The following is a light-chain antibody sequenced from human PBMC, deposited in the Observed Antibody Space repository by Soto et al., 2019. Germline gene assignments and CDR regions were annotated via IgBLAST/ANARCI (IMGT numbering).Light chain of an antibody. CDR3: SSYSTSSTLM. Sequence: QSALTQPPSASGSPGQSVAVSCTGTSSDVGGHDLVSWYQQHPGKAPKLLIYEVYKRPSGVPGRFSGSKSGNTASLIVSGLQADDEADYYCSSYSTSSTLMFGGGTKVTVL. CDR2: EVY. J-gene: IGLJ3*02. CDR1: SSDVGGHDL. V-gene: IGLV2-8*01.